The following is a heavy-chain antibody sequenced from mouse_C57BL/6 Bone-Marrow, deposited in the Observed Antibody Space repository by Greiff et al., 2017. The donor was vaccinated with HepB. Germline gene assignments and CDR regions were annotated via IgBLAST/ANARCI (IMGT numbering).Heavy chain of an antibody. CDR2: IWSGGST. J-gene: IGHJ3*01. Sequence: VQVVESGPGLVQPSQSLSITCTVSGFSLTSYGIHWVRQSPGKGLEWLGVIWSGGSTDYNAAFISRLSISKDNSKSQVFFKMNSLQADDTAIYYCARKIVTTCWFAYWGQGTLVTVSA. V-gene: IGHV2-2*01. CDR1: GFSLTSYG. D-gene: IGHD2-5*01. CDR3: ARKIVTTCWFAY.